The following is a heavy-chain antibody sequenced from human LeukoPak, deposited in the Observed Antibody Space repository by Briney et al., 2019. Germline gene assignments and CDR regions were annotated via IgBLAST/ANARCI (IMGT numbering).Heavy chain of an antibody. CDR3: ARALFPRDQNYLYYFDY. Sequence: SETLSLTCTVSGGSISSSSYYWGWIRQPPGKGLEWIGSIYYSGSTYYNPSLKSRVTISVDTSKNQFSLKLSSVTAADTAVYYCARALFPRDQNYLYYFDYWGQGTLVTVSS. D-gene: IGHD2-15*01. CDR1: GGSISSSSYY. CDR2: IYYSGST. J-gene: IGHJ4*02. V-gene: IGHV4-39*07.